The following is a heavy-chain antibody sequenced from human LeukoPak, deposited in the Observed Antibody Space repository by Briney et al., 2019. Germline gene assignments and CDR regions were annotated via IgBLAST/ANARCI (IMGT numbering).Heavy chain of an antibody. CDR2: ISFNSSYI. CDR1: GFTFSKNS. V-gene: IGHV3-21*01. Sequence: GGSLRLSCAASGFTFSKNSMNWVRQAPGKGLEWVSSISFNSSYIYYADSVKGRFTISRDNAKNSLYLQMNSLRAEDTAVYYCAELGITMIGGVWGKGTTVTISS. J-gene: IGHJ6*04. CDR3: AELGITMIGGV. D-gene: IGHD3-10*02.